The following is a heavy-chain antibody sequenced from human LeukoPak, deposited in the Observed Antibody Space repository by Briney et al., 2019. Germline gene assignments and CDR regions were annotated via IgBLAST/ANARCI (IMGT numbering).Heavy chain of an antibody. CDR2: IYSGGST. CDR3: ARQRQSGYDYSFDY. V-gene: IGHV4-4*07. D-gene: IGHD5-12*01. Sequence: SSETLSLTCTVSGDSINNYYWSWIRQPAGQGLEWIGRIYSGGSTDFNPSLKGRVTMSVDTSKNQFSLKLSSVTAADTAVYYRARQRQSGYDYSFDYWGQGTLVTVSS. J-gene: IGHJ4*02. CDR1: GDSINNYY.